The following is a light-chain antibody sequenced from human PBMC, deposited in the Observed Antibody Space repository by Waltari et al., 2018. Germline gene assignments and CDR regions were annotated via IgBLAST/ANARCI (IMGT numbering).Light chain of an antibody. Sequence: DIQMTQSPPSVSASVGDRVTITCRASQGIRSWLSWYQQKPGKAPKLLIYAASNLQSGVPSRFSGSDSGTEFTLTISSLQPEDVATYYCQHYDGVPPWTFGQGTRVDFK. CDR2: AAS. CDR3: QHYDGVPPWT. V-gene: IGKV1-12*01. J-gene: IGKJ1*01. CDR1: QGIRSW.